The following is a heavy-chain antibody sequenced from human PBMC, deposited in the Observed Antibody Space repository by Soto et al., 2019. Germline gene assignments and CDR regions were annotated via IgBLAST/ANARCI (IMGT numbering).Heavy chain of an antibody. V-gene: IGHV3-30*18. CDR2: ISYDGSNK. D-gene: IGHD3-10*01. J-gene: IGHJ2*01. CDR3: AKFGGWYFDL. Sequence: GGSLRLSCAASGFTFSSYGMHWVRQAPGKGLEWVAVISYDGSNKYYADPVKGRFTISRDNSKNTLYLQMNSLRAEDTAVYYCAKFGGWYFDLWGRGTLVTVSS. CDR1: GFTFSSYG.